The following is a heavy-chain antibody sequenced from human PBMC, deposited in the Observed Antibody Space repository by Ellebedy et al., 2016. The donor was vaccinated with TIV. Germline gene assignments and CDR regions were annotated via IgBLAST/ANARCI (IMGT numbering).Heavy chain of an antibody. Sequence: MPSETLSLTCTLSGGSLSSYYWSWMRQAPGKALEWIGYIYFGGNTEYNPPLKSRLTMSVDTSKKQFSLILTSVTAADTAVYFCAREGGRSSAFDVWGQGTEVIVST. V-gene: IGHV4-59*01. CDR2: IYFGGNT. J-gene: IGHJ3*01. CDR3: AREGGRSSAFDV. D-gene: IGHD1-14*01. CDR1: GGSLSSYY.